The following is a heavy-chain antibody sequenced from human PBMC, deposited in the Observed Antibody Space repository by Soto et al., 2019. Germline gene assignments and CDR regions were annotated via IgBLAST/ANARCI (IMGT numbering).Heavy chain of an antibody. J-gene: IGHJ6*02. CDR1: GGSISSYY. CDR3: ARDGQGALDV. CDR2: IYYSGST. Sequence: PSETLSLTCTVSGGSISSYYWSWIRQPPGKGLEWIGYIYYSGSTNYNPSLKSRVTISVDTSKNQFSLKLSSVTAADTAVYYCARDGQGALDVWGQGTTVTVSS. V-gene: IGHV4-59*01.